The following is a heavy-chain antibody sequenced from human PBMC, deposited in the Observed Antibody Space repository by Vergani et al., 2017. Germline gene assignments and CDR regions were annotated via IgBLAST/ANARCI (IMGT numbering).Heavy chain of an antibody. CDR1: GGSIRSTFYY. Sequence: QLQLQESDPGLVKPSETLSLTCTVSGGSIRSTFYYWGWIRQPPGNGLEWIGTIYYSGSTYYNPSLKSRVTISVDTSKNQFSLKLNSVTAADTAVYYCARHKEQLVPGNYYYYYYMDGWAKGTTVTVS. J-gene: IGHJ6*03. D-gene: IGHD6-13*01. CDR2: IYYSGST. V-gene: IGHV4-39*01. CDR3: ARHKEQLVPGNYYYYYYMDG.